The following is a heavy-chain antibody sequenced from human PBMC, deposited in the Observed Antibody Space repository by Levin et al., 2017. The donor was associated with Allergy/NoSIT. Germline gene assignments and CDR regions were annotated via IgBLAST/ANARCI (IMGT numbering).Heavy chain of an antibody. CDR3: ARDFEYSRSWFVGFDI. D-gene: IGHD6-13*01. V-gene: IGHV6-1*01. J-gene: IGHJ3*02. Sequence: SQTLSLTCAISGDSVSSTSAAWNWIRQSPSRGLEWLGRTYYRSKWYNDYAVSVTGRIIINPDTSKNQVSLQLRSVTPEDTAVYYCARDFEYSRSWFVGFDIWGQGTLVTVSS. CDR2: TYYRSKWYN. CDR1: GDSVSSTSAA.